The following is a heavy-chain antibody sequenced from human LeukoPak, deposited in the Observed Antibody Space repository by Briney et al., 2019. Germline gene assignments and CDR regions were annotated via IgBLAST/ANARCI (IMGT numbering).Heavy chain of an antibody. J-gene: IGHJ4*02. V-gene: IGHV1-69*06. CDR2: IIPIFGTA. CDR3: AREATTPSDFWDGYEGGRHFDY. D-gene: IGHD5-12*01. CDR1: GYTFTSYD. Sequence: GASVKVSCKGSGYTFTSYDINWVRQATGQGLEWMGGIIPIFGTANYAQKFQGGVTITADKSTSTAYMELSSLRSEDTAVYYCAREATTPSDFWDGYEGGRHFDYWGQGTLVTVSS.